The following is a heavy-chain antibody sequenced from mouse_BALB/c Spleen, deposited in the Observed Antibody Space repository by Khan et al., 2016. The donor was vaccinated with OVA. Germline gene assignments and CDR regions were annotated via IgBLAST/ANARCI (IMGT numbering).Heavy chain of an antibody. D-gene: IGHD2-2*01. Sequence: EVELVESGGDLVKPGGSLKLSCAASGFTFTSYGMSWVRQTPDKRLEWVATITNGGSYTYYPDSVKGRFTISSSNAKNTLYLQMRRLKSEDTAMYYCAGRGDDVAWFAYWGQGTLVTVSA. CDR2: ITNGGSYT. CDR3: AGRGDDVAWFAY. V-gene: IGHV5-6*01. J-gene: IGHJ3*01. CDR1: GFTFTSYG.